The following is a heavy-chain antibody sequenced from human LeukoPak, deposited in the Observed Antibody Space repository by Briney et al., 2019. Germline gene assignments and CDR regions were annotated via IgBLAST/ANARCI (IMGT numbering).Heavy chain of an antibody. V-gene: IGHV1-2*02. D-gene: IGHD6-19*01. CDR3: ARVRKSGEQWLVWGMDY. Sequence: GASVKVSCKASGYTFTSYAIHWVRQAPGQGLEWMGWITPSGGTNYPQKFQGRVTMTRDTSISTAHMELIRLRSEDTAIYYCARVRKSGEQWLVWGMDYWGQGTLVTVS. CDR1: GYTFTSYA. CDR2: ITPSGGT. J-gene: IGHJ4*02.